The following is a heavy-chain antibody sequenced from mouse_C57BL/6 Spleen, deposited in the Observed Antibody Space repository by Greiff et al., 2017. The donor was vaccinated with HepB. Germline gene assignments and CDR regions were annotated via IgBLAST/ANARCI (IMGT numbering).Heavy chain of an antibody. Sequence: EVQGVESGGGLVKPGGSLKLSCAASGFTFSSYTMSWVRQTPEKRLEWVATISGGGGNTYYPDSVKGRFTISRDNAKNTLYLQMSSLRSEDTALYYCARHETHWGQRTLVTVSA. V-gene: IGHV5-9*01. CDR1: GFTFSSYT. CDR3: ARHETH. CDR2: ISGGGGNT. J-gene: IGHJ3*01.